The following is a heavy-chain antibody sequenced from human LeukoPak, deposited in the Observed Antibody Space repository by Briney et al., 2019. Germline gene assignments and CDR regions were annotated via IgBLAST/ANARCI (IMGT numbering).Heavy chain of an antibody. CDR2: ISAYNGNT. CDR3: ARVWLDSSSWARFDP. CDR1: GYTFTSYG. J-gene: IGHJ5*02. V-gene: IGHV1-18*01. Sequence: ASVTVSCKASGYTFTSYGISWVRQAPGQGLEWMGWISAYNGNTNYAQKLQGRVTMTTDTSTSTAYMELRSQRSDDTAVYYCARVWLDSSSWARFDPWGQGTLVTVSS. D-gene: IGHD6-13*01.